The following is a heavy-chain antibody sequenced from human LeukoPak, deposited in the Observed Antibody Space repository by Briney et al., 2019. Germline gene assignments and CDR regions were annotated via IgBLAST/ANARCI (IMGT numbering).Heavy chain of an antibody. CDR1: GFTFGDYA. V-gene: IGHV3-49*04. D-gene: IGHD6-13*01. J-gene: IGHJ4*02. CDR3: TRDLQQLVFGY. Sequence: GGSLRLSCTASGFTFGDYAMSWVRQAPGKGLEWVGFIRSKAYGGTTEYAASVKGRFTISRDDSKSIAYLQMNSLKTEDTAVYYCTRDLQQLVFGYWGQGTLVTVSS. CDR2: IRSKAYGGTT.